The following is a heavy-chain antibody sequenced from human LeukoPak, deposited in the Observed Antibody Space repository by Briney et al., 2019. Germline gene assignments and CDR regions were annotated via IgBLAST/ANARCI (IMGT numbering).Heavy chain of an antibody. V-gene: IGHV4-59*01. Sequence: SETLSLTCTVSGGSISSYYWSWIRQPPGEGLEWIGYIYYSGSTNYNPSLKSRVTISVDTSKNQFSLKLSSVTAADTAVYYCARDRGITMIRGYYGMDVWGQGTTVTVSS. CDR3: ARDRGITMIRGYYGMDV. J-gene: IGHJ6*02. CDR1: GGSISSYY. D-gene: IGHD3-22*01. CDR2: IYYSGST.